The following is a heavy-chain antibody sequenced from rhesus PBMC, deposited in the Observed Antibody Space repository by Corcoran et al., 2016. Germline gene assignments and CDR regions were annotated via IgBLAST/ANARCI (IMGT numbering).Heavy chain of an antibody. Sequence: QLQLQESGPGLVKPSETLSLTCAVSGYSISSGYGWSCIRQPPGKGLEWIGYISSSGSTSYNPSLKSRVTVSRDTSKNQFSLKLSSVTAADTAVYYCARVERQPNNFGYWGQGVLVTVSS. CDR3: ARVERQPNNFGY. V-gene: IGHV4-122*02. CDR2: ISSSGST. J-gene: IGHJ4*01. CDR1: GYSISSGYG. D-gene: IGHD6-25*01.